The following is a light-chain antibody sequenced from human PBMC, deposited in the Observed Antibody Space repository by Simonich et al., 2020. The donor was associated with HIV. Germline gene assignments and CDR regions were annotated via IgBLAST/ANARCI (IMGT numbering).Light chain of an antibody. V-gene: IGKV1-13*02. CDR3: QQFNSYPT. Sequence: AIQLTQSPSSLSASVGERVTITYRASQGISSALTWYQQKPGKAPKLLIYDASSLESGVPSRFSGSGSGTDFTLTIGSLQPEDFATYYCQQFNSYPTFGPGTKVDIK. CDR1: QGISSA. J-gene: IGKJ3*01. CDR2: DAS.